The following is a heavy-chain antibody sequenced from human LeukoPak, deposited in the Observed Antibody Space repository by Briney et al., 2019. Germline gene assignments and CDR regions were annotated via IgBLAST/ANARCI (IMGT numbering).Heavy chain of an antibody. D-gene: IGHD3-16*01. Sequence: SETLSLTCSVSGGSMSSYYWTWIRQPPGKGLEWIGYRYYSGSTTYNPSLKSRVTISVDTSKSQFSLKLISVTAADTAIYYCARVRGDFETDWGQGTLVIVSS. CDR2: RYYSGST. CDR3: ARVRGDFETD. CDR1: GGSMSSYY. J-gene: IGHJ1*01. V-gene: IGHV4-59*01.